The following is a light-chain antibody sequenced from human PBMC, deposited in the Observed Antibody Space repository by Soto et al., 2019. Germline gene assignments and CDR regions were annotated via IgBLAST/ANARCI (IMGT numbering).Light chain of an antibody. Sequence: QSALTQPPSASGSPGQSVTISCTGTSSDVGGYNYVSWYQRHPGKAPKLMIYEVNKRPSGVPDRFSGSKSGNTASLTVSGLQAEDEADYYCSSYAGRNNLVFGGGTQLTVL. CDR1: SSDVGGYNY. J-gene: IGLJ7*01. V-gene: IGLV2-8*01. CDR2: EVN. CDR3: SSYAGRNNLV.